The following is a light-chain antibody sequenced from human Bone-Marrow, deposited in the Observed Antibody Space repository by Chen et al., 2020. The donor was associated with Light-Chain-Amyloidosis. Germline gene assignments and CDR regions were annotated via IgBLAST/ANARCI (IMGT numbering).Light chain of an antibody. CDR2: EVH. CDR3: SSYAGPKHLL. V-gene: IGLV2-8*01. J-gene: IGLJ1*01. CDR1: NADVGATIY. Sequence: QSALTQPPSASGSRGQSVTISCTGTNADVGATIYVSLYQQHPGKAPRLFLYEVHKRPSGVHNRFTGYKSGNTASLTVSGLQAEDEADYYCSSYAGPKHLLFGTGTRVSVL.